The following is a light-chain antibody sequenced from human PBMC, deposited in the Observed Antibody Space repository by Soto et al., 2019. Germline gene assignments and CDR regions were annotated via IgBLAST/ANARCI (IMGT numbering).Light chain of an antibody. CDR3: ISYAGSNNLV. J-gene: IGLJ2*01. V-gene: IGLV2-8*01. Sequence: QSALTQPPSASGSPGQSATISCTGTSSDVGGYNYVSWYQQHPGKVPKLMIYEVSKRPSGVPDRFSGSKSGNTASLTVSGLQAEDEADYYCISYAGSNNLVFGGGTKLTVL. CDR1: SSDVGGYNY. CDR2: EVS.